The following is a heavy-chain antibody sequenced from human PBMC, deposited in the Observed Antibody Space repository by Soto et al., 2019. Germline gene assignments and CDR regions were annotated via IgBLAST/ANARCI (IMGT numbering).Heavy chain of an antibody. CDR3: AKGHDNVWGDYRPQEKSRFDY. V-gene: IGHV3-30*18. CDR2: VTYDGTKN. Sequence: GGSVRLSCAASGFTFSDYGMHWVRQAPGEGLEYVGGVTYDGTKNYYGDSVRGRFTISRDNSKNTLYVQMNSLRVEDTAVYYCAKGHDNVWGDYRPQEKSRFDYWGQGA. D-gene: IGHD3-16*02. CDR1: GFTFSDYG. J-gene: IGHJ4*02.